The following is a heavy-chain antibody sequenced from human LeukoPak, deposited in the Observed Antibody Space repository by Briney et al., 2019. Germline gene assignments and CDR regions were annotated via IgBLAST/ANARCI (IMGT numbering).Heavy chain of an antibody. CDR2: ISAYNGNT. J-gene: IGHJ4*02. D-gene: IGHD1-14*01. V-gene: IGHV1-18*01. CDR3: ARSPGATVNDY. CDR1: GYTFTSYG. Sequence: GASVKVSCKASGYTFTSYGISWVRQAPGQGLEWMGWISAYNGNTNYAQKFQGRVTMTRDTSISTAYMELSRLRSDDTAVYYCARSPGATVNDYWGQGTLVTVSS.